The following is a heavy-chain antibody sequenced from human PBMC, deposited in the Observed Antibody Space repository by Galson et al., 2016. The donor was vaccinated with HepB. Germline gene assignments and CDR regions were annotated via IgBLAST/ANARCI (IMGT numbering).Heavy chain of an antibody. Sequence: TLSLTCTVSGGSISSDGYYWSWIRQHPGKGLEWIGYIYYSGSTYYNRSLKSRVTISVDTSKNQFSLKLSSVTAADTAVYYCAYTYYYDSSGYSPFDNWGQGTLVPVSS. D-gene: IGHD3-22*01. CDR2: IYYSGST. CDR1: GGSISSDGYY. CDR3: AYTYYYDSSGYSPFDN. V-gene: IGHV4-31*03. J-gene: IGHJ4*02.